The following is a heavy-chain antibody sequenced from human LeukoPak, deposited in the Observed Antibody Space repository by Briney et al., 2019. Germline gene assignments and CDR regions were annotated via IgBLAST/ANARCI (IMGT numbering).Heavy chain of an antibody. D-gene: IGHD6-19*01. J-gene: IGHJ4*02. CDR2: ISAYNGNT. CDR3: ARDRGYRSFDY. CDR1: GYTFTSYG. Sequence: ASVKVSCKASGYTFTSYGISWVRQAPGQGLEWMGWISAYNGNTHYAQKLQGRVTMTTDTSTSTVYMELRSLRSDDTAVYYCARDRGYRSFDYWGQGTLVTVSS. V-gene: IGHV1-18*01.